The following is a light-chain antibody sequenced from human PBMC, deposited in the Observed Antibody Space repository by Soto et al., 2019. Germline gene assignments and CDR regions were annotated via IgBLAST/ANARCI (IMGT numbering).Light chain of an antibody. CDR2: EVS. Sequence: SVLTQPRSVSGSPRQSVTISCTGTSNDVGGYNYVSWYQQHPGKAPKLMIYEVSERPSGVPDRFSGSKSGNTASLTVSGLQADDEADYYCISYAGSSNLGVFGGGTQLTVL. CDR3: ISYAGSSNLGV. J-gene: IGLJ7*01. CDR1: SNDVGGYNY. V-gene: IGLV2-8*01.